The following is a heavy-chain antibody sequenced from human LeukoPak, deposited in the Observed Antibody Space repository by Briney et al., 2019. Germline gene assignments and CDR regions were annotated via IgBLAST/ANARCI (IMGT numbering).Heavy chain of an antibody. CDR2: VYSSGIS. Sequence: SETLSLTCTVSGDSISNFYWSWIRQAPGQGLEWIGYVYSSGISTYNPSLKSRVTISVDTSKNQFSLSLRSVTAADTAMYFCARSQYGSGGTTNYYYYYMDVWGKGTTVTVSS. CDR1: GDSISNFY. D-gene: IGHD3-10*01. V-gene: IGHV4-59*01. J-gene: IGHJ6*03. CDR3: ARSQYGSGGTTNYYYYYMDV.